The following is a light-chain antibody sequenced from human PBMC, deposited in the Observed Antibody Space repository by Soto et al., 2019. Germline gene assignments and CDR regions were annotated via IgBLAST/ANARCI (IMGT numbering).Light chain of an antibody. CDR2: AAS. CDR1: QGIRND. V-gene: IGKV1-6*01. Sequence: AIQMTQSPSSLSASVGDRVTITCRASQGIRNDLGWYQQRTGKAPKLLIYAASTLQIGVPSRFSGSGSGTDFTLTISSLQPEDFATYYCLQDYNYPWTFGQGTKVEIK. J-gene: IGKJ1*01. CDR3: LQDYNYPWT.